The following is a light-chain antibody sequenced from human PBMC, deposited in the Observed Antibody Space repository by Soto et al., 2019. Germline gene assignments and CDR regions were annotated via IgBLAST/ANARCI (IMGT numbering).Light chain of an antibody. CDR1: SSNIGAGYD. J-gene: IGLJ7*01. CDR3: QSYDSSLSRWAL. Sequence: QSVLTQPPSVSGAPGQRVTISCTGSSSNIGAGYDVHWYQQLPGTAPKLLIYGNSNRPSGVPDRFSGSKSGTSASLAITGLQSEDEADYYCQSYDSSLSRWALFGGGTQLTVL. CDR2: GNS. V-gene: IGLV1-40*01.